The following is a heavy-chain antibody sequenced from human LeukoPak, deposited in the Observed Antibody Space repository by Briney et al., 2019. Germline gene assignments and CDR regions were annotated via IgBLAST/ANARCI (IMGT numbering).Heavy chain of an antibody. D-gene: IGHD3-22*01. CDR1: GFTFSSYW. CDR2: IKQDGSEK. J-gene: IGHJ4*02. CDR3: ARDLPYYDSSGSNYFDY. V-gene: IGHV3-7*01. Sequence: SGGSLRLSCAASGFTFSSYWMSWVRQAPGKGLEWVANIKQDGSEKYYVDSVKGRFTISRDNAKNSLYLQMNSLRAEDTAVYYCARDLPYYDSSGSNYFDYWGQGTLVTVSS.